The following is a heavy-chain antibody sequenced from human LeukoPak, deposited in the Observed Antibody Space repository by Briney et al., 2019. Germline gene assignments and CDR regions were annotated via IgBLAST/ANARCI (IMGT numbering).Heavy chain of an antibody. CDR3: ARDPTDNDH. CDR2: ITGSGQM. Sequence: GGSLRLSCAASGFTFSLYTMNWVRQAPGKGLEWVSSITGSGQMFYSDSVKGRFIISRDNAKNSLYLQMNRLRAEDTAVYYCARDPTDNDHWGQGTLVTVSS. V-gene: IGHV3-21*01. CDR1: GFTFSLYT. J-gene: IGHJ4*02.